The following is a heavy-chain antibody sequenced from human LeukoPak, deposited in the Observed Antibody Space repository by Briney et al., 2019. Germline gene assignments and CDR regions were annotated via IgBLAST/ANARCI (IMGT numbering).Heavy chain of an antibody. CDR3: AKDLGPVALNGGDY. CDR2: IRYDGSNK. D-gene: IGHD6-19*01. CDR1: GFTFSSYG. Sequence: GGSLRLSCAASGFTFSSYGMHWVRQAPGRGLEWVAFIRYDGSNKYYADSVKGRFTISRDNSKNTLYLQMNSLRPDDTAVYYCAKDLGPVALNGGDYWGQGALVTVSS. V-gene: IGHV3-30*02. J-gene: IGHJ4*02.